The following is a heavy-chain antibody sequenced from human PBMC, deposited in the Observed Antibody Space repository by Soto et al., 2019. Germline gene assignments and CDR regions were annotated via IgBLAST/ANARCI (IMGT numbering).Heavy chain of an antibody. Sequence: SVKVSCKASGYTFTSYGISWVRQAPGQGLEWMGRISPILGIANYAQRFQGRVTITADASTSTAYMELSSLRSEDTAVYYCARDRGPSSGYYPYWFDPWGQGTLVTVSS. J-gene: IGHJ5*02. V-gene: IGHV1-69*04. CDR1: GYTFTSYG. D-gene: IGHD3-22*01. CDR2: ISPILGIA. CDR3: ARDRGPSSGYYPYWFDP.